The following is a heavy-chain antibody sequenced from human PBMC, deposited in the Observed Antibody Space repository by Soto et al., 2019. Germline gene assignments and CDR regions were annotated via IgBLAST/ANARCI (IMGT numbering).Heavy chain of an antibody. V-gene: IGHV1-18*01. CDR1: GYTFTSYG. CDR3: ARCLNLAAAGIDNWCDP. CDR2: ISAYNGNT. Sequence: GASVKVSCKASGYTFTSYGISWVRQAPGQGLEGMGWISAYNGNTNYAQKLQGRVTMTTDTSTSTAYMELRSLRSDDTAVYYCARCLNLAAAGIDNWCDPWGQGTLVTVSS. D-gene: IGHD6-13*01. J-gene: IGHJ5*02.